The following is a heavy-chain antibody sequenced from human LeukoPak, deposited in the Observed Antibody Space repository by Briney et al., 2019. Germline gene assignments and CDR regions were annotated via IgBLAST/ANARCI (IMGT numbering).Heavy chain of an antibody. D-gene: IGHD6-19*01. CDR3: ARETGSGWAVDY. CDR1: GFTFSSYA. V-gene: IGHV3-23*01. CDR2: ISGSGGST. J-gene: IGHJ4*02. Sequence: PGGSLGLSCAASGFTFSSYAMSWVRQAPGKGLEWVSAISGSGGSTYYADSVKGRFTISRDNSKNTLYLQMNSLRAEDTAVYYCARETGSGWAVDYWGQGTLVTVSS.